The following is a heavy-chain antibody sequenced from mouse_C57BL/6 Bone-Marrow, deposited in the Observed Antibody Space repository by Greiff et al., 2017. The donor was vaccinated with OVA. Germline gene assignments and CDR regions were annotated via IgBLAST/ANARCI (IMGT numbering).Heavy chain of an antibody. CDR2: IDPNSGGT. Sequence: VQLQQPGAELVKPGASVKLSCKASGYTFTSYWMHWVKQRPGRGLEWIGRIDPNSGGTKYNEKFKSKATLTVDKPSSTAYMQLRSLTSEDSAVDYCARYYGSSYDWFAYWGQGTLVTVSA. D-gene: IGHD1-1*01. CDR1: GYTFTSYW. CDR3: ARYYGSSYDWFAY. V-gene: IGHV1-72*01. J-gene: IGHJ3*01.